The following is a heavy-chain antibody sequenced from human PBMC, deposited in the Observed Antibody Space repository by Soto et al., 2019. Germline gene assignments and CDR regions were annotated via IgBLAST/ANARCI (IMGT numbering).Heavy chain of an antibody. J-gene: IGHJ6*03. D-gene: IGHD5-12*01. CDR1: GGAFSSYT. V-gene: IGHV1-69*04. CDR2: IIPILGIA. Sequence: SVKVSCNASGGAFSSYTISWVRQAPGQGLEWMGRIIPILGIANYAQKFQGRVTITADKSTSTAYMELSSLRSEDTAVYYCARDQGLRLTYYYYYYMDVWGKGTTVTVSS. CDR3: ARDQGLRLTYYYYYYMDV.